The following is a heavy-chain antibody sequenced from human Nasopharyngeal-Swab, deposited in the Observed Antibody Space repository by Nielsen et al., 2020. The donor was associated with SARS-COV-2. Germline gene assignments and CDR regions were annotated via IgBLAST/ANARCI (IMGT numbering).Heavy chain of an antibody. D-gene: IGHD2-2*01. J-gene: IGHJ2*01. CDR1: GYSFSNYW. Sequence: GESLKISCKGSGYSFSNYWIGWVRQMPGKGLEWMGIIYPGDSDTKYSPSFQGQVTISADKSLSTAYLQWSSLKASDSAIYYCARRGYCNSASCYAADWYFDLWGRGTLVTVSS. CDR3: ARRGYCNSASCYAADWYFDL. V-gene: IGHV5-51*01. CDR2: IYPGDSDT.